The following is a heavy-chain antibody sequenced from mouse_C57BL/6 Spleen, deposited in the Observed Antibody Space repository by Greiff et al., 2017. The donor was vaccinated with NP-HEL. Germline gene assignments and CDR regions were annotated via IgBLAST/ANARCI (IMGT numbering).Heavy chain of an antibody. CDR3: ATYSNPLAMDY. J-gene: IGHJ4*01. CDR2: INPSSGYT. D-gene: IGHD2-5*01. Sequence: VHLVESGAELAKPGASVKLSCKASGYTFTSYWMHWVKQRPGQGLEWIGYINPSSGYTKYNQKFKDKATLTADKSSSTAYMQLSSLTYEDSAVYYCATYSNPLAMDYWGQGTSVTVSS. V-gene: IGHV1-7*01. CDR1: GYTFTSYW.